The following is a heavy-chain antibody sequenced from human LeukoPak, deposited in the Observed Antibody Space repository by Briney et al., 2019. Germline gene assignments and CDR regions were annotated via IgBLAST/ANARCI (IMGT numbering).Heavy chain of an antibody. Sequence: SETLSLTCTVSGGSISDYYWSWIRQSPGKGLEWLAHIHYSGSTNYNSSLASRVTISMDTSKRQISLKLSSVTAADTAVYYCARDSPFEWAIFGDSFDIWGQGTVVAVSS. J-gene: IGHJ3*02. CDR2: IHYSGST. V-gene: IGHV4-59*01. D-gene: IGHD3-3*01. CDR3: ARDSPFEWAIFGDSFDI. CDR1: GGSISDYY.